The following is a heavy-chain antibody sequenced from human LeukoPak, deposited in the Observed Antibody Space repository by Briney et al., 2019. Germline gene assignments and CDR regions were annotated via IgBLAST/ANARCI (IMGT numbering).Heavy chain of an antibody. D-gene: IGHD2/OR15-2a*01. CDR3: AREGPRGNSQFDY. V-gene: IGHV3-33*08. Sequence: PGGSLRLSCAASGSTFSSYAMHWVRQAPGKGLEWVALIWYDGSNKYYADSVKGRLTISRDSSKNTLYLQMNSLRAEDTAVYYCAREGPRGNSQFDYWGQGTLVTVSS. J-gene: IGHJ4*02. CDR2: IWYDGSNK. CDR1: GSTFSSYA.